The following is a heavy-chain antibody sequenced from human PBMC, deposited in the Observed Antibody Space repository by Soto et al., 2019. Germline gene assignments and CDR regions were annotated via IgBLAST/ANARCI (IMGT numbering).Heavy chain of an antibody. V-gene: IGHV3-64*07. D-gene: IGHD3-10*01. CDR2: ITRDGGST. CDR1: GFTFSNSA. J-gene: IGHJ4*02. Sequence: EVQLVESGGGLVQPGGSLRLSCAASGFTFSNSAMHWVRQPPGKGLEYVSSITRDGGSTQYADSVRARFTISRDNCKNTRYLQMGSLRAEDMGVYYCATGSEVWFGEFWRWGQGTLVTVSS. CDR3: ATGSEVWFGEFWR.